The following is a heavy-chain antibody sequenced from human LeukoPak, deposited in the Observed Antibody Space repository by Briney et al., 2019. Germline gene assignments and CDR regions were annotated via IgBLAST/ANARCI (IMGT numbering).Heavy chain of an antibody. J-gene: IGHJ4*02. CDR1: GFTFSSYA. CDR2: ISGSGGST. V-gene: IGHV3-23*01. Sequence: PGGSLRLSCAASGFTFSSYAMSWVRQAPGKGLEWVSIISGSGGSTYYADSVKGRFTISRDNSKNTLYLQMNNLRAEDTAVYYCAKIPYNYDSSARYYFDYWGQGTLVTVSS. D-gene: IGHD3-22*01. CDR3: AKIPYNYDSSARYYFDY.